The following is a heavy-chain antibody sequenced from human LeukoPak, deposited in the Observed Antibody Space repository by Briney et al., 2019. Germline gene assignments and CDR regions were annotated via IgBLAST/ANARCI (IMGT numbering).Heavy chain of an antibody. CDR2: IRYDGSNR. CDR1: GFTFSSHD. CDR3: ANIRGYCSGGSCYREYYFDY. Sequence: GGSLRLSCAASGFTFSSHDMHWVRQAPGKGLEWVAFIRYDGSNRYYADSVKGRFTISRDNSKNTLYLQMNSLRAEDTAVYYCANIRGYCSGGSCYREYYFDYWGQGTLVTVSS. J-gene: IGHJ4*02. V-gene: IGHV3-30*02. D-gene: IGHD2-15*01.